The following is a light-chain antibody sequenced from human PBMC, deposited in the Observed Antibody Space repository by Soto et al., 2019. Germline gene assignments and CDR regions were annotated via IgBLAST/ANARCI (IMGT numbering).Light chain of an antibody. CDR2: GAT. CDR1: QGIDSY. CDR3: QQCYNNPT. J-gene: IGKJ5*01. V-gene: IGKV1-39*01. Sequence: IQMTQSPSSLSASVGDRVTISCRASQGIDSYLNWYQQKPGKAPELLVSGATTLQSGAPSRFIGGGSGADFTLTITNLQPEDSATYYCQQCYNNPTVGQGTRLEIK.